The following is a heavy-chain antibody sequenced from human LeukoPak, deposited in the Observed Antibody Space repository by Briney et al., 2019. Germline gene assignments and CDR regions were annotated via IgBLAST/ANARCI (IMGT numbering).Heavy chain of an antibody. D-gene: IGHD3-3*01. V-gene: IGHV1-8*01. CDR2: MNPNSGNT. Sequence: GASVKVSCKASGYTFTSYDINWVRQATGQGLEWMGWMNPNSGNTGYAQKFQGRVTITADESTSTAYMELSSLRSEDTAVYYCASHGSFWSGYPYYYYYYMDVWGKGTTVTVSS. CDR3: ASHGSFWSGYPYYYYYYMDV. CDR1: GYTFTSYD. J-gene: IGHJ6*03.